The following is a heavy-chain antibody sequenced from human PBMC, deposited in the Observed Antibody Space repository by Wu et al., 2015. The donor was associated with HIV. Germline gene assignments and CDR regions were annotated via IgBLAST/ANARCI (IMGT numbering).Heavy chain of an antibody. V-gene: IGHV1-69*10. D-gene: IGHD1-14*01. CDR3: TRSTFAGSSDTWYSFDK. CDR2: IIPIVGTA. CDR1: GASFSSYA. J-gene: IGHJ4*02. Sequence: QVQLVQSGAEVKEPGSSVKVSCKASGASFSSYAFSWVRQAPGQGLEWMGGIIPIVGTASYAQKLQGRLTITADRSTTTAYMELSNLRSEDTAVYFCTRSTFAGSSDTWYSFDKWGQGTLVIVSS.